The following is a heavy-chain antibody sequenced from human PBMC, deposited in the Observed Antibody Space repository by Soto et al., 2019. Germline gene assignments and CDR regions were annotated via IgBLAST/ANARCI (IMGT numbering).Heavy chain of an antibody. CDR2: INHSGST. Sequence: PSETLSLTCTVSGYSISSGYDWSWIRQPPGKGLEWIGEINHSGSTNYNPSLKSRVTISVDTSKNQFSLKLSSVTAADTAVYYCARGKLSDYVWGSYRYHFDYWGQGTVVTVSS. CDR3: ARGKLSDYVWGSYRYHFDY. D-gene: IGHD3-16*02. V-gene: IGHV4-38-2*02. J-gene: IGHJ4*02. CDR1: GYSISSGYD.